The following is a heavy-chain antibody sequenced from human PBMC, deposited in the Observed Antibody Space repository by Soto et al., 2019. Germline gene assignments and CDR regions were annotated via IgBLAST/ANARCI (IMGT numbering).Heavy chain of an antibody. Sequence: QVQLVESGGGVVQPGTSLRLSCAASGFIFSNYGMHWVRQAPGKGLEWVALISFDGKNRNYADSVKGRFTIYRDNPKNTLYVDLNSLRPQDTAFHYCAKRGGVVGGSEHTFFEYWGQGTLVTVSS. CDR3: AKRGGVVGGSEHTFFEY. J-gene: IGHJ4*02. CDR1: GFIFSNYG. CDR2: ISFDGKNR. D-gene: IGHD2-15*01. V-gene: IGHV3-30*18.